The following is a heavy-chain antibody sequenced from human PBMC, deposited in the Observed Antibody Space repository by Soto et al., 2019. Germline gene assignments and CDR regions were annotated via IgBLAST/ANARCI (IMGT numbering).Heavy chain of an antibody. J-gene: IGHJ5*02. Sequence: PSETLSLTCAVYGGSFSGYYWSWIRQPPGKGLEWIGEINHSGSTNYNPSLKSRVTISVDTSKNQFSLKLSSVTAADTAVYYCARGLYTYYYGSGIARFDPWGQGTLVTVSS. CDR2: INHSGST. D-gene: IGHD3-10*01. V-gene: IGHV4-34*01. CDR3: ARGLYTYYYGSGIARFDP. CDR1: GGSFSGYY.